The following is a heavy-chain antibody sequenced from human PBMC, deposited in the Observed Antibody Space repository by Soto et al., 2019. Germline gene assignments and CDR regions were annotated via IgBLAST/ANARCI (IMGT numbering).Heavy chain of an antibody. CDR3: ERFDQRFTTGSYHYYMDV. D-gene: IGHD3-22*01. CDR1: GEYCSGYY. CDR2: INHSVST. J-gene: IGHJ6*03. V-gene: IGHV4-34*01. Sequence: QVQLQQWGAGLLKPSETLSLTCAVYGEYCSGYYLSWIRQHPGKGLEWLGEINHSVSTKYTPSLKRRVTISVDSAKSQFSLKLRSVTAADTAVDYCERFDQRFTTGSYHYYMDVWGKGTTVTVSS.